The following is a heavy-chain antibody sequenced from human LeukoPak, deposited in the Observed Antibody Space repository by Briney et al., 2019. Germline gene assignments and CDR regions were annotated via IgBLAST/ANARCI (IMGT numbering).Heavy chain of an antibody. V-gene: IGHV3-7*01. CDR2: IKQDGREK. Sequence: PGGSLRLSCAAAGFTFSSYWMSWVRQAPGKGLKWVANIKQDGREKYYVDSVKGRFTISRDNAKNSMYLEMNSLRAEETAVYYCASGSMIVVGDAFDIWGQGTMVTVSS. J-gene: IGHJ3*02. CDR3: ASGSMIVVGDAFDI. CDR1: GFTFSSYW. D-gene: IGHD3-22*01.